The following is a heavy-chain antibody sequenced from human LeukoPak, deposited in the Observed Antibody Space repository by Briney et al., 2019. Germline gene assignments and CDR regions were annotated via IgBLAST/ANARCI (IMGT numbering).Heavy chain of an antibody. J-gene: IGHJ4*02. CDR2: IYYNGST. CDR3: ARDYDSSGYYPYYFDY. Sequence: SETLSLTCTVSGGSISSSSYYWGWIRQPPGKGLEWIGSIYYNGSTYYNPSLKSRVTISVDTSKNQFSLKLSSVTAADTAVYYCARDYDSSGYYPYYFDYWGQGTLVTVSS. D-gene: IGHD3-22*01. V-gene: IGHV4-39*01. CDR1: GGSISSSSYY.